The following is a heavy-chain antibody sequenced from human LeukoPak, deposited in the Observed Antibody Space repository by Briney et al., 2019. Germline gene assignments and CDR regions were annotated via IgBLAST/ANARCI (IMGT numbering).Heavy chain of an antibody. CDR1: GFTVSSNY. J-gene: IGHJ4*02. D-gene: IGHD3-22*01. CDR2: IYGGGST. V-gene: IGHV3-53*01. CDR3: VRGEYYHDSNTYWPDY. Sequence: GGSLRLSCAASGFTVSSNYMSWVRRAPGKGLEWVSVIYGGGSTYYADSVKGRFSISRDTSKNAVYLQMNSLRAEDTAVYYCVRGEYYHDSNTYWPDYGGQGTLHTVSS.